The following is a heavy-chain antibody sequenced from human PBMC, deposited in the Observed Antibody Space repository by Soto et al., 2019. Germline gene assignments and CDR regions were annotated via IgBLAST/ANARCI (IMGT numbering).Heavy chain of an antibody. J-gene: IGHJ4*02. D-gene: IGHD1-7*01. CDR3: ARDWAWNYDY. V-gene: IGHV3-30-3*01. CDR2: ISSDGGKA. Sequence: GGSLRLSCAASGFTFSGYWMTWVRQAPGKGLEWVAFISSDGGKAYYADSMKGRFTISRDNSKNTLDLQMNSLKPEDTAVYYCARDWAWNYDYWGQGTLVTVSS. CDR1: GFTFSGYW.